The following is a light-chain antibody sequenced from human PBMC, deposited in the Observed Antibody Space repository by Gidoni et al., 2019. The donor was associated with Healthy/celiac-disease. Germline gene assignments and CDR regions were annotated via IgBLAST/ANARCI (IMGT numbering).Light chain of an antibody. CDR1: QSVSSN. CDR2: GAS. J-gene: IGKJ1*01. Sequence: PATLSVSPGERATLSCRASQSVSSNLAWYQQKPGQAPRLLIYGASTRATGIPARFSGSGSGTEFTLTISSLQSEDFAVYYCQQYNNWPWTFGQGTKVEIK. V-gene: IGKV3-15*01. CDR3: QQYNNWPWT.